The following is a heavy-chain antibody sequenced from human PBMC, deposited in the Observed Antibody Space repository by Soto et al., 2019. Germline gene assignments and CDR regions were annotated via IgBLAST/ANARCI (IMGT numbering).Heavy chain of an antibody. Sequence: GGSLRLSCAASGFTFSSYAMSWVRQAPGKGLEWVSAISGSGGSTYYADSVKGRFTISRDNSKNTLYLQMNSLRAEDTDVYYCVKFKGTAGLFDYWGQGTLVTVSS. V-gene: IGHV3-23*01. CDR2: ISGSGGST. CDR3: VKFKGTAGLFDY. D-gene: IGHD6-19*01. CDR1: GFTFSSYA. J-gene: IGHJ4*02.